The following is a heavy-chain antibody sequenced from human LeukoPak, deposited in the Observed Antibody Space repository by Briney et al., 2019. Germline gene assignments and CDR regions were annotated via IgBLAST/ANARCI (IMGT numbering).Heavy chain of an antibody. D-gene: IGHD5-24*01. Sequence: GGSLRLSCAASGFTFSDYYMSWIRQAPGKGLEWVSTISGNGGSTYFADSVKGRFTISRDNSKNSLYLQMNSLRAEDTAVYYCARDRGYTLLSYFDYWGQGTLVTVSS. CDR1: GFTFSDYY. CDR3: ARDRGYTLLSYFDY. V-gene: IGHV3-23*01. CDR2: ISGNGGST. J-gene: IGHJ4*02.